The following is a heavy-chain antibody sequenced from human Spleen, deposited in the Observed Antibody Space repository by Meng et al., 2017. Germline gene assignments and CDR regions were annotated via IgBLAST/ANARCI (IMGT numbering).Heavy chain of an antibody. D-gene: IGHD6-19*01. CDR2: IYHSGST. CDR1: GGSISSSNR. Sequence: SETLSLTCAVSGGSISSSNRWSWVRQPPGKGLEWIGEIYHSGSTNYNPSLKSRVTISVDKSRNQFSLKLSSVTAADTAVYYCASEGTGYSSGWYESYYYGMDVWGQGTTVTVSS. J-gene: IGHJ6*02. CDR3: ASEGTGYSSGWYESYYYGMDV. V-gene: IGHV4-4*02.